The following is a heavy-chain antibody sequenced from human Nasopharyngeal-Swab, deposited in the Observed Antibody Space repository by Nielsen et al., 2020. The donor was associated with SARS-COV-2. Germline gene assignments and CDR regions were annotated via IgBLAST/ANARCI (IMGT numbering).Heavy chain of an antibody. CDR1: GFTVSSNY. D-gene: IGHD3-16*01. CDR2: IYSGGST. Sequence: GESLKISCAASGFTVSSNYMSWVRQAPGKGLEWVSVIYSGGSTYYADSVKGRFTISRDNSKNTLYLQMNSLRAEDTAVYYCARDRGGYGDYVDYWGQRTLVTVSS. V-gene: IGHV3-66*02. CDR3: ARDRGGYGDYVDY. J-gene: IGHJ4*02.